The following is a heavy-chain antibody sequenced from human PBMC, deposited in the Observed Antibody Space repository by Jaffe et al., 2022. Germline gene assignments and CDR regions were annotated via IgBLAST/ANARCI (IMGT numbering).Heavy chain of an antibody. D-gene: IGHD3-3*01. Sequence: EVQLVESGGGLVQPGRSLRLSCAASGFTFDDYAMHWVRQAPGKGLEWVSGISWNSGSIGYADSVKGRFTISRDNAKNSLYLQMNSLRAEDTALYYCAKDQRYDFWSGYYTGWGQGTLVTVSS. CDR2: ISWNSGSI. J-gene: IGHJ4*02. V-gene: IGHV3-9*01. CDR1: GFTFDDYA. CDR3: AKDQRYDFWSGYYTG.